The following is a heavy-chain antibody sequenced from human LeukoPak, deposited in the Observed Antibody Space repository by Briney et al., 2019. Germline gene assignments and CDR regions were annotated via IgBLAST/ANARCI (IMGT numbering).Heavy chain of an antibody. D-gene: IGHD3-3*01. V-gene: IGHV3-21*01. Sequence: NPLGSLRLSCAASGFTFSGYSMNWVRQALGKGLEWVSSISSSSSYIYYADSVKGRFTISRDNAKNSLYLQMNSLRAEDTAVYYCARDNGPYEFWSGYPVPWGQGTLVTVSS. CDR2: ISSSSSYI. CDR3: ARDNGPYEFWSGYPVP. J-gene: IGHJ5*02. CDR1: GFTFSGYS.